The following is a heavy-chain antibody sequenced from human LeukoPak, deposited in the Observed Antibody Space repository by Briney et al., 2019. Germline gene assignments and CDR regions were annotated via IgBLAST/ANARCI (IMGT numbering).Heavy chain of an antibody. D-gene: IGHD3-22*01. J-gene: IGHJ4*02. Sequence: GRSLRLSCAASGFTFSSYGMYWVRQAPGKGLEWVAVIWYDGSAKYYADSVKGRFTISRDNSKNTLYLQMNSLRAEDTAVYYCANPPASSGYYYGFDYWGQGTLVTVSS. CDR2: IWYDGSAK. CDR3: ANPPASSGYYYGFDY. V-gene: IGHV3-33*07. CDR1: GFTFSSYG.